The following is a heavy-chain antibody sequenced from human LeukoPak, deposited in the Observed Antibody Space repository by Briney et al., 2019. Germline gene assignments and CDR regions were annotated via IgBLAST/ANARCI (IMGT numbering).Heavy chain of an antibody. CDR2: ISYDGSNK. V-gene: IGHV3-30*04. CDR1: GFTFSSYA. J-gene: IGHJ5*02. D-gene: IGHD6-13*01. CDR3: AREAQLVLNWFDP. Sequence: PGRSLRLSCAASGFTFSSYAMHWVRQAPGKGLEWVAVISYDGSNKYYADSVKGRFTISRDNSKNTLYLQMNSLRAEDTAVYYCAREAQLVLNWFDPWGQGTLVTVSS.